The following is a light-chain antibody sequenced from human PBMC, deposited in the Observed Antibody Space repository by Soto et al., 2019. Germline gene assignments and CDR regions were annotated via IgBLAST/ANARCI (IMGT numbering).Light chain of an antibody. V-gene: IGKV3-11*01. J-gene: IGKJ2*01. Sequence: EIVLTQSPATLSLSPGERATLSCRASQSVSSYLAWYQQKPGQAPRLLLYDASNRATGIPARFSGSGSGTHFTLTISSLEPEDFAVYYCQQRSNWPPMYTFGQGTKLEIK. CDR2: DAS. CDR1: QSVSSY. CDR3: QQRSNWPPMYT.